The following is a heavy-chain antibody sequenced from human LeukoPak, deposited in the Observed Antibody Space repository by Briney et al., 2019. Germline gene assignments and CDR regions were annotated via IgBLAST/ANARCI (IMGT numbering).Heavy chain of an antibody. CDR3: ARDGSDNWGLFDN. D-gene: IGHD1-1*01. V-gene: IGHV4-39*07. CDR2: HYHTGRI. J-gene: IGHJ4*02. Sequence: SETLSLTCSVSGGSISGTSYCWGWIRQPSGKGPEWIGSHYHTGRIYHNPSLNSRVTISVDTSKNQFSLKLSSVTDADTAVYYCARDGSDNWGLFDNWGRGTLVTVSS. CDR1: GGSISGTSYC.